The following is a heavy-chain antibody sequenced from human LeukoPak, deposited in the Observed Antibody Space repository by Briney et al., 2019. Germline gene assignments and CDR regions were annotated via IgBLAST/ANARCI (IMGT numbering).Heavy chain of an antibody. Sequence: GGSLRLSCAASGFTFSSYGMHWVRQAPGKGLEWVAFIRYDGSNKYYADSVKGRFTISRDNSKNTLYLQMNSLRAEDTAVYYCAKDGYSSGWYQGDYYYYYMDVWGKGTTVTVSS. V-gene: IGHV3-30*02. CDR3: AKDGYSSGWYQGDYYYYYMDV. J-gene: IGHJ6*03. CDR1: GFTFSSYG. D-gene: IGHD6-19*01. CDR2: IRYDGSNK.